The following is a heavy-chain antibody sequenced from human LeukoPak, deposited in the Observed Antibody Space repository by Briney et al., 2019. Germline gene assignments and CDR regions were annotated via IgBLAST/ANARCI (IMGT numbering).Heavy chain of an antibody. CDR2: IYYSGST. D-gene: IGHD1-26*01. Sequence: SETLSLTCTVSGASISSSSYYWGWLRQPPGKGLEWIGSIYYSGSTYYNPSLKSRVTISVDTSKNQFSLKLSSVTAADTAVYYCARQLRYSGSYNWGQGTLVTVSS. CDR3: ARQLRYSGSYN. CDR1: GASISSSSYY. J-gene: IGHJ4*02. V-gene: IGHV4-39*01.